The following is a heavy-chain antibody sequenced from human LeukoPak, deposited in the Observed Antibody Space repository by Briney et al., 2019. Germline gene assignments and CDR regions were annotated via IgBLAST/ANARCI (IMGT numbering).Heavy chain of an antibody. CDR1: GGSFSGYY. CDR2: INHSGST. J-gene: IGHJ3*02. CDR3: ARVNYGDDEPLDVFDI. V-gene: IGHV4-34*01. Sequence: SETLSLTCAVYGGSFSGYYWSWIRQPPGKGLEWIGEINHSGSTNYKPSLKSRVTISVDTSKNQLSLKLSPVTAADTAVYYCARVNYGDDEPLDVFDIWGQGTMVTVSS. D-gene: IGHD4-17*01.